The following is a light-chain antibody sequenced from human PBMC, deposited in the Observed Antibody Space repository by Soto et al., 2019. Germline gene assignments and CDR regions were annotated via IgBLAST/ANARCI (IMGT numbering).Light chain of an antibody. CDR1: NSDVASYNY. CDR2: NVT. V-gene: IGLV2-11*01. J-gene: IGLJ1*01. CDR3: CSYAGSVYV. Sequence: QSALTQPRSVSGSPGQSVTLSCIGSNSDVASYNYVSWYQQHPGKAPKLLIYNVTKRPSGLPDRSYASKSGNPASLTISGLQDEDEADYYCCSYAGSVYVFGTGTKVTVL.